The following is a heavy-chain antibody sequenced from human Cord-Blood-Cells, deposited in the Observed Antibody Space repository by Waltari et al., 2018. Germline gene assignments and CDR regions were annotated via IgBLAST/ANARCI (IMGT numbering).Heavy chain of an antibody. CDR3: AREMNWGFGTTDAFDI. J-gene: IGHJ3*02. D-gene: IGHD7-27*01. CDR2: INPNSGGT. V-gene: IGHV1-2*02. CDR1: GFTFPGSD. Sequence: QVHLFQSGVQGKQPAASVQDPCRASGFTFPGSDIHLVRQAPGQGPEWMGWINPNSGGTNYAKKFQGRVTMTRDTSSSTAYMELSRLRSDDTAVYYCAREMNWGFGTTDAFDIWGQGTMVTVSS.